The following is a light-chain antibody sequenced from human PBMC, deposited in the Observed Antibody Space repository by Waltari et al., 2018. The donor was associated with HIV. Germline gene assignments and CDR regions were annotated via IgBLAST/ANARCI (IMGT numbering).Light chain of an antibody. CDR2: DND. J-gene: IGLJ3*02. CDR3: GTWDDSLNGHWV. Sequence: QSVLTQPPSVSAAPGQTVTISCSGSISNVGTNYVSWYQQLPRTAPKLLMYDNDKRPSGSPDRLSGSRSGTSADLDITGLQTGDEADYYGGTWDDSLNGHWVFGGGTKVTVL. V-gene: IGLV1-51*01. CDR1: ISNVGTNY.